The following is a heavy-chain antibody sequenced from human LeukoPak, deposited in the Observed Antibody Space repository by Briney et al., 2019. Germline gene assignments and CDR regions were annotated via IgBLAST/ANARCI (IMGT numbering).Heavy chain of an antibody. V-gene: IGHV4-34*04. CDR3: ARGKEYCGGDCFSSWYFDL. Sequence: PSEPRCFTCAVHGGPFSGYYWTGIRQSSGKGLEWIGEINQRWSTTDKPSIKSRASISVDTSKTQLSLQLSSVTAADTAVYYSARGKEYCGGDCFSSWYFDLWGRGTLVTVSA. J-gene: IGHJ2*01. CDR2: INQRWST. CDR1: GGPFSGYY. D-gene: IGHD2-21*02.